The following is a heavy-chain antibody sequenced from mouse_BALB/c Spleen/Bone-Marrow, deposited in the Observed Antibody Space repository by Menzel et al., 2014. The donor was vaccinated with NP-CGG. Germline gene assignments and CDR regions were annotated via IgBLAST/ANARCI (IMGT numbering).Heavy chain of an antibody. CDR2: IDPANGNT. CDR1: GFNIKDTY. J-gene: IGHJ3*01. CDR3: AMYYYGSSLFAY. D-gene: IGHD1-1*01. Sequence: VQLQQPGAELVKPGASVKLSCTASGFNIKDTYMHWVQQRPEQGLEWIGRIDPANGNTKYDPKFQGKATITADTSSNTAYLQLSSLTSEDTAFYYCAMYYYGSSLFAYWGQGTLVTVSA. V-gene: IGHV14-3*02.